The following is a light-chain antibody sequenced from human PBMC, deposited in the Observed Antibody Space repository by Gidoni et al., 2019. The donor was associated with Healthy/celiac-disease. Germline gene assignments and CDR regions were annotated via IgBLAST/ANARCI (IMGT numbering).Light chain of an antibody. CDR1: QSVSSSY. J-gene: IGKJ1*01. Sequence: WTQGTATLSLSPGETATLSCRDSQSVSSSYLAWYQQKPGQAPRLLIYGASSRATGIPDRFRCSGSGTDFPLNSSRLEPEEFAVYYCHQDGSSPETFGQGTKVEIK. V-gene: IGKV3-20*01. CDR3: HQDGSSPET. CDR2: GAS.